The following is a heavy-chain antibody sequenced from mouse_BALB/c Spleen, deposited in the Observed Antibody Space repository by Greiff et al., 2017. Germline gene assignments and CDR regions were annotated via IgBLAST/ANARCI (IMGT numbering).Heavy chain of an antibody. J-gene: IGHJ4*01. D-gene: IGHD1-1*01. CDR2: IDPENGDT. CDR3: NAYTVVAPMDY. CDR1: GFNIKDYY. Sequence: VQLQQSGAELVRSGASVKLSCTASGFNIKDYYMHWVKQRPEQGLEWIGWIDPENGDTEYAPKFQGKATMTADTSSNTAYLQLSSLTSEDTAVYYCNAYTVVAPMDYWGKGTSDTVSS. V-gene: IGHV14-4*02.